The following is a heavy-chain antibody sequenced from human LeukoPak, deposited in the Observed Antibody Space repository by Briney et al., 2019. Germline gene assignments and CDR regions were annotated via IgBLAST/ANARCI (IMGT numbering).Heavy chain of an antibody. CDR2: ITSSSSYI. CDR1: GFTFSSYN. V-gene: IGHV3-21*01. D-gene: IGHD1-26*01. Sequence: GGSLRLFCAASGFTFSSYNMNWVRQAPGKGLEWVSSITSSSSYIYCADSVEGRFTISRDNAKNSPYLQMNSLRAEDTAVYYCARDPYSGRYGDYYYYYMDVWGKGTTVTISS. J-gene: IGHJ6*03. CDR3: ARDPYSGRYGDYYYYYMDV.